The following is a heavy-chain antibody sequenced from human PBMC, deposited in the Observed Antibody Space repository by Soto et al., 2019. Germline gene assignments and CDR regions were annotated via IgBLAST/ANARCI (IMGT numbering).Heavy chain of an antibody. J-gene: IGHJ3*02. CDR2: IYSGAKP. V-gene: IGHV3-66*01. Sequence: HPGGSLRLSCAASGFTVSTNYMNWVRQAPGKGLEWVAIIYSGAKPYYTDSVKDRFIISRDNSKNTLYLQMNSLRAEDTALYYCVRGQPYRGTYFPSDIWGQGTMVTVSS. D-gene: IGHD1-26*01. CDR1: GFTVSTNY. CDR3: VRGQPYRGTYFPSDI.